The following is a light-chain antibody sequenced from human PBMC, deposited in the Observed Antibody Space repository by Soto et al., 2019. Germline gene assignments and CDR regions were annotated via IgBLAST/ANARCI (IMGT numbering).Light chain of an antibody. J-gene: IGKJ2*01. CDR1: QSVNSW. CDR2: DAS. CDR3: QQYNDYST. V-gene: IGKV1-5*01. Sequence: DIQMTQSPSTLSASVGDRVTITCRASQSVNSWLAWYQQKPGKAPKLLIYDASSLESGVPSRFRGSGSGTEFTLTISSLQPDDFATYYCQQYNDYSTFGQGSKLEIK.